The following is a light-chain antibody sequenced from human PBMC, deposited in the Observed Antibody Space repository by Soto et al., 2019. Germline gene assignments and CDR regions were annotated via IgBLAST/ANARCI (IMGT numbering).Light chain of an antibody. Sequence: EIVMTQSPATLSLSRGERATLSCRASQTIDNTLAWYQRKPGQAPRLLIYDASNRATGIPARFSGSGSGTDFTLTISSLEPEDSAVYYCQQRSNWLFGPGTKVDIK. J-gene: IGKJ3*01. CDR1: QTIDNT. CDR2: DAS. CDR3: QQRSNWL. V-gene: IGKV3-11*01.